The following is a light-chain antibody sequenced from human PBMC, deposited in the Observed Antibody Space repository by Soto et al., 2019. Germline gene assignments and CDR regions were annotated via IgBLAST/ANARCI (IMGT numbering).Light chain of an antibody. CDR3: SSYTSSSTLVV. Sequence: QSVLTQPASVSGSPGQSITISCTGTSSDVGVYNYVSWYQQDPDKAPKLMIYEVSNRPSGVSNRFSGSKSGNTASLTISGLQAEDEAEYYRSSYTSSSTLVVFGGGTKLTVL. V-gene: IGLV2-14*01. CDR2: EVS. J-gene: IGLJ2*01. CDR1: SSDVGVYNY.